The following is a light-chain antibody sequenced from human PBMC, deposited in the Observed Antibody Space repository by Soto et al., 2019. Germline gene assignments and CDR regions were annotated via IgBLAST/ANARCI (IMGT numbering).Light chain of an antibody. CDR2: GAS. Sequence: ERVLTQFPDTLSVSPGESATLSCRASQAVSSNLVWYQQRPGQPPRLLIYGASTRATGISDRFSGSGSGTEFTLTISSLQPEDFAVYYCQQYNNWPMATFGPGTKVEIK. V-gene: IGKV3-15*01. CDR3: QQYNNWPMAT. J-gene: IGKJ3*01. CDR1: QAVSSN.